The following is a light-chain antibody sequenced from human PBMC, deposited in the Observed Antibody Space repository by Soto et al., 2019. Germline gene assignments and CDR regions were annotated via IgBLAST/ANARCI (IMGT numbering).Light chain of an antibody. CDR3: QQRSNWLFT. V-gene: IGKV3-11*01. CDR1: QSVSSY. J-gene: IGKJ3*01. Sequence: EIVLTQSPATLSLSPGERATLSCRASQSVSSYLAWYQQKTGQAPRLLIYDASNRATGIPSRFSGSWAGTVFTLTISSLEPEDFAVYYCQQRSNWLFTFGPGTKVDIK. CDR2: DAS.